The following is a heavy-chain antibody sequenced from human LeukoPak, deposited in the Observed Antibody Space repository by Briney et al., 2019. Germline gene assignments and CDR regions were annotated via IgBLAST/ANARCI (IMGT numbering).Heavy chain of an antibody. Sequence: ASVKVSCKASGYTFTGYYMHCVRQSPGQGLEWMGWINPNSGGTNYAQKFQGRVTMTRDTSISTAYMELSRLRSDDTAVYYCARVGGSSSWRYYFDYWGQGTLVTVSS. V-gene: IGHV1-2*02. J-gene: IGHJ4*02. CDR3: ARVGGSSSWRYYFDY. D-gene: IGHD6-13*01. CDR2: INPNSGGT. CDR1: GYTFTGYY.